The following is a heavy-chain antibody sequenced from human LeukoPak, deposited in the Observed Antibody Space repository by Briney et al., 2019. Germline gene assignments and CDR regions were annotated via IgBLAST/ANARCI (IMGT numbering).Heavy chain of an antibody. CDR1: GYNFSTYW. CDR3: ASSCEGYSYPDY. Sequence: GESLKISCKASGYNFSTYWIGWVRHMPGKGLEWMGIIYPGDSDTRYSPSFQGQVTISADKSIRNAYLQWGSLKASDTAMYFCASSCEGYSYPDYWGQGTLVTVSS. CDR2: IYPGDSDT. D-gene: IGHD5-18*01. J-gene: IGHJ4*02. V-gene: IGHV5-51*01.